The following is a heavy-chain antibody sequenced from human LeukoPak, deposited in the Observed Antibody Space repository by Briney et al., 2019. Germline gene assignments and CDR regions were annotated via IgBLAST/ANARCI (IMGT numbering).Heavy chain of an antibody. V-gene: IGHV1-46*01. CDR3: ARDRGYYDYIWGSYRHNDY. J-gene: IGHJ4*02. Sequence: ASVKVSCKASGYTFTSYYIHWVRQAPGQGLEWMGIINPSGGSTSYAQKFQGRVIMTRDTSTSTVYMELSSLRSEDTAVYYCARDRGYYDYIWGSYRHNDYWGQGTLVTVSS. D-gene: IGHD3-16*02. CDR2: INPSGGST. CDR1: GYTFTSYY.